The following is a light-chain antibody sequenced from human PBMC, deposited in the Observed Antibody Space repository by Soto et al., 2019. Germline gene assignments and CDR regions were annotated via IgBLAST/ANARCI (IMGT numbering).Light chain of an antibody. J-gene: IGLJ1*01. CDR2: EVS. V-gene: IGLV2-8*01. CDR1: SSDVGGYNY. Sequence: QSVLTQPPSASGSPGQSVTISCTGTSSDVGGYNYVSWYQQHPGKAPKLMIYEVSKRPSGVPDRLSGSKSGNTASLTVSGLQAEDEADYYCSSYAGSNNLYVFGTGTKVTVL. CDR3: SSYAGSNNLYV.